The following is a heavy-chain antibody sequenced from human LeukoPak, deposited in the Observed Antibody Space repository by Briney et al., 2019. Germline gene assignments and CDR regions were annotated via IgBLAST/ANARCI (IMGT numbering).Heavy chain of an antibody. CDR2: IGSRSTTI. V-gene: IGHV3-48*02. D-gene: IGHD1-26*01. Sequence: GGSLRLSCAASGFTFSTYIMTWVRQAPGKGLEWVSYIGSRSTTIYYADSVKGRFTISRDNAKNSLFLQMNSLRDEDTAVYYCASAPFSGSYLYCWGQGTLVTVSS. CDR3: ASAPFSGSYLYC. CDR1: GFTFSTYI. J-gene: IGHJ4*02.